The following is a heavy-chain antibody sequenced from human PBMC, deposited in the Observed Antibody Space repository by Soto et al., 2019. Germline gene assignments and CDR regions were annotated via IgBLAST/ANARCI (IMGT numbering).Heavy chain of an antibody. V-gene: IGHV1-69*13. CDR2: IIPKFGTT. J-gene: IGHJ4*02. CDR3: ARELDPYYGGNSLSLDY. D-gene: IGHD4-17*01. Sequence: QVQLVQSGAEVKKPGSSVKVSCKASGGSFSTYGINWVRLAPGQGLEWMGGIIPKFGTTNYAQKFQGRVTITADESNNTAYKELNYLRSEDTAVYFCARELDPYYGGNSLSLDYWGQGTLVTVSS. CDR1: GGSFSTYG.